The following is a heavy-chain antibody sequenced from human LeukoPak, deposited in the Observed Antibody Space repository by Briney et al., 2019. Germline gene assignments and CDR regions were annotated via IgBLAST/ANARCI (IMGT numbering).Heavy chain of an antibody. CDR3: ASPRYGSGGAFDY. Sequence: ASVKVSCKASGGTFSSYDLSWVRQAPGQGLEWMGGIIPIFGTVNYAQKFQGRVTITADESTSTAYMELSSLRSEDTAVYYCASPRYGSGGAFDYWGQGTLVTVSS. J-gene: IGHJ4*02. CDR2: IIPIFGTV. CDR1: GGTFSSYD. V-gene: IGHV1-69*13. D-gene: IGHD3-10*01.